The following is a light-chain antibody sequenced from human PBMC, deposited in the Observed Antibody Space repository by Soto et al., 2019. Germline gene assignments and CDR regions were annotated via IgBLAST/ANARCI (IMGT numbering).Light chain of an antibody. CDR3: QQYSDWPPWT. Sequence: SQSPGAVSLSPWERATLYCRASQSVSNNYLAWYQQKPGQAPRLLIFGASTRATGIPARFSGGGSGTEFTLTISSLQSEDFAVYYCQQYSDWPPWTFGHGTRWIS. CDR2: GAS. V-gene: IGKV3-15*01. CDR1: QSVSNN. J-gene: IGKJ1*01.